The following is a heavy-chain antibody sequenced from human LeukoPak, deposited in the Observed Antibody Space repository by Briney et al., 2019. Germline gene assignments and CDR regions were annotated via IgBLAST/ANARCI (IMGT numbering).Heavy chain of an antibody. Sequence: ASVKVSCKASGGTFSSYAISWVRQAPGQGLEWMGGIIPIFDTANYAQKFQGRVTITADESTSTAYMELSSLKSEDTAVYYCARDGRFPPEVLPRYFDYWGQGTLVTVSS. V-gene: IGHV1-69*13. CDR2: IIPIFDTA. J-gene: IGHJ4*02. CDR1: GGTFSSYA. CDR3: ARDGRFPPEVLPRYFDY. D-gene: IGHD1-26*01.